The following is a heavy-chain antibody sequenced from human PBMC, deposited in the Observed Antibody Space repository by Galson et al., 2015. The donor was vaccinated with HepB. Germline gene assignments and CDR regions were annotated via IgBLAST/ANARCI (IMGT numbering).Heavy chain of an antibody. CDR1: GFTFSSYW. D-gene: IGHD6-13*01. CDR3: ARAAAGYFDY. J-gene: IGHJ4*02. V-gene: IGHV3-7*01. Sequence: SLRLSCAASGFTFSSYWMSWVRQAAGKGLEWVANIKGDGGEKYYVDSEKGRFTISRDNAKNPLYLQMNSLRAEDTAVYYCARAAAGYFDYWGPGTLLTVSS. CDR2: IKGDGGEK.